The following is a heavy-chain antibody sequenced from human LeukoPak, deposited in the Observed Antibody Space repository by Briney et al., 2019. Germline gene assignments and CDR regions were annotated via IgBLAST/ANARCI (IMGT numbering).Heavy chain of an antibody. CDR2: SGSGGST. J-gene: IGHJ4*02. CDR3: AKYFWSGYYPKY. Sequence: GGSLRLSCAASGFTFSSYAMSWVRQAPGKGLEWVSGSGSGGSTHYADSVKGRFTISRDNSKNTLYLQMNSLRAEDTAVYYCAKYFWSGYYPKYWGQGTLVTVSS. D-gene: IGHD3-3*01. V-gene: IGHV3-23*01. CDR1: GFTFSSYA.